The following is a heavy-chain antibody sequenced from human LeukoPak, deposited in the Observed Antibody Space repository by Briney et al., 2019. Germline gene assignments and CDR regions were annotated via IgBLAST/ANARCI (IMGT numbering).Heavy chain of an antibody. CDR2: INSDSGGT. V-gene: IGHV1-2*02. J-gene: IGHJ5*02. CDR3: ARGNIATRRGENWFDP. CDR1: GYTFTGDF. D-gene: IGHD6-6*01. Sequence: ASVKVSCKASGYTFTGDFIHWVRQAPGQGLEWMGWINSDSGGTNYSRKLQGRVTMTRDPSISTAYMELSSLRSDDTAVFYCARGNIATRRGENWFDPWGQGTLVTVSS.